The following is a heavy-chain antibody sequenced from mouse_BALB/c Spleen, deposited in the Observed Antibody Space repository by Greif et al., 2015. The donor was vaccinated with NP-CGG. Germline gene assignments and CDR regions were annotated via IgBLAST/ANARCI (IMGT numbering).Heavy chain of an antibody. CDR3: ASSTMITTGFAY. J-gene: IGHJ3*01. Sequence: EVQLVESGGGLVKPGGSLKLSCAASGFTFSDYYMYWVRQTPEKRLEWVATISDGGSYTYYPDSVKGRFTISRDNAKNNLYLQMSSLKSGDTAMYYCASSTMITTGFAYWGQGTLVTVSA. V-gene: IGHV5-4*02. D-gene: IGHD2-4*01. CDR2: ISDGGSYT. CDR1: GFTFSDYY.